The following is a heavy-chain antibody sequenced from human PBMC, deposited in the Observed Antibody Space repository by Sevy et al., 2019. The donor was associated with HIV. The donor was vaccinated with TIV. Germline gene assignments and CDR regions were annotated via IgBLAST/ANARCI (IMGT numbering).Heavy chain of an antibody. CDR2: ISFDGTLE. V-gene: IGHV3-30*02. D-gene: IGHD2-8*01. CDR3: ARDRFCTYTDCYNWFDP. J-gene: IGHJ5*02. CDR1: GFMFSTFG. Sequence: GGSLRLSCAASGFMFSTFGMHWARQAPGKGLEWVAFISFDGTLEYYAYSIKGRFTISRDNSKNTLYLEMSSLRTEDTAVYYCARDRFCTYTDCYNWFDPWGQGTPVTVSS.